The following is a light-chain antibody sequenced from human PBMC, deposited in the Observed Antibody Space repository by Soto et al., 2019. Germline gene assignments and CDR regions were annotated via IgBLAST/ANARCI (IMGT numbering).Light chain of an antibody. Sequence: DIQMTQSPSSVSASVGDRVTITCRASRDIKTWLAWYQHKPGKAPKLLISATSSLRSGVPSRFSGSGSGTEFTLTISSLQPEDFGTYYCQQGVGFEVTFGQGTKVDIK. CDR1: RDIKTW. J-gene: IGKJ1*01. CDR3: QQGVGFEVT. CDR2: ATS. V-gene: IGKV1-12*01.